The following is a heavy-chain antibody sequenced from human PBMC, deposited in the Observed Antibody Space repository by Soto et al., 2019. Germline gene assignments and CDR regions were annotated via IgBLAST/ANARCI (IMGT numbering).Heavy chain of an antibody. D-gene: IGHD5-18*01. CDR3: ARMASFGSLNWFDP. Sequence: QVPLVQSGAEVKKPGSSVKVSCKASGGTFSSSAISWVRQAPGQGLEWLGGIIPIVGTPLYTQKFQGRVIITADESTSTAYMELSSLRSEDTAMYYCARMASFGSLNWFDPWGQGTLVTVSS. V-gene: IGHV1-69*01. J-gene: IGHJ5*01. CDR2: IIPIVGTP. CDR1: GGTFSSSA.